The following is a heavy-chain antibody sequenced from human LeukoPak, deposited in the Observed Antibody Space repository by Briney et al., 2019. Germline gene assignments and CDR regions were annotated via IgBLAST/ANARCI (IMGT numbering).Heavy chain of an antibody. CDR3: ARDRAPEAFDI. V-gene: IGHV3-11*06. J-gene: IGHJ3*02. CDR1: GFTFSDYY. CDR2: ISSSSSYI. Sequence: GGSLRLSCAASGFTFSDYYMSWIRQAPGKGLEWVSYISSSSSYIYYADSVKGRFTISRDNAKNSLYLQMNSLRAEDTAVYYCARDRAPEAFDIWGQGAMVTVAS. D-gene: IGHD1-14*01.